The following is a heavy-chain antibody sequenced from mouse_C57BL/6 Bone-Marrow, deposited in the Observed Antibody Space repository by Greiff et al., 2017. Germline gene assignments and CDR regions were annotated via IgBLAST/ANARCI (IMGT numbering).Heavy chain of an antibody. CDR1: GYTFTSYW. J-gene: IGHJ1*03. Sequence: QVQLQQPGAELVKPGASVKLSCKASGYTFTSYWMHWVKQRPGQGLEWIGMIHPNSGSTNYNEKFKSKATLTVDKSSTTASMQISSLTSEDSAVYYGARCPSYSYGSTLHFPYWYFDVWGTGTTVTVSS. CDR2: IHPNSGST. CDR3: ARCPSYSYGSTLHFPYWYFDV. D-gene: IGHD1-1*01. V-gene: IGHV1-64*01.